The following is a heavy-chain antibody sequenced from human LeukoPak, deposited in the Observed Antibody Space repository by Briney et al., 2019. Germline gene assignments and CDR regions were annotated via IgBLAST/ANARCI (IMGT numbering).Heavy chain of an antibody. D-gene: IGHD3-3*01. CDR3: ASRTNDAFDI. J-gene: IGHJ3*02. Sequence: SETLSLTRAVYRGSFSDYYWSWIRQPPGRGLEWIGEIYHSGSTNHKPSLKSRVTISAHTTKNQYSLNLNSVTAACTAVYYCASRTNDAFDIWGQGTMVTVSS. CDR1: RGSFSDYY. V-gene: IGHV4-34*01. CDR2: IYHSGST.